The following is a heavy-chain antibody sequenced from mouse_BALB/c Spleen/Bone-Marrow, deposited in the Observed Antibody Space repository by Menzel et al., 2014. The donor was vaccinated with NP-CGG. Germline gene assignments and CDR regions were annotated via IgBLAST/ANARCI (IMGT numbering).Heavy chain of an antibody. D-gene: IGHD4-1*01. CDR1: GYTFADFV. J-gene: IGHJ1*01. Sequence: VQLQQSGPELVKPGTSVKMSCKASGYTFADFVISWVEQKTGQGLEWIGEIYPGNDGSYYNERFKGKATLTADKSSNTAYMQLSSLTSEDSAVYFCAREGTGTGWYFDVWGAGTTVTVSS. CDR2: IYPGNDGS. CDR3: AREGTGTGWYFDV. V-gene: IGHV1-83*01.